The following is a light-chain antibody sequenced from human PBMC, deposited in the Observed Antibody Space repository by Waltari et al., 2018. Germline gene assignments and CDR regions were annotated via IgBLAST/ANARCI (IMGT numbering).Light chain of an antibody. Sequence: QLVLTQSPSASASLGASVKLTCTLSSGHSTNIIARLHQQPEKGPRFLMNVKSDGSHNKGVGIPDRFSGSSSGAKRYLTISSLQSEDEADYYCQTGGHGTWVFGGGTRLTVL. V-gene: IGLV4-69*01. J-gene: IGLJ3*02. CDR1: SGHSTNI. CDR2: VKSDGSH. CDR3: QTGGHGTWV.